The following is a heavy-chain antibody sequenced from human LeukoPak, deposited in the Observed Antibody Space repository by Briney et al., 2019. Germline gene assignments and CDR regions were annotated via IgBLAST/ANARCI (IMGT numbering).Heavy chain of an antibody. CDR1: GYTFTSYD. CDR2: MNPNSGNT. V-gene: IGHV1-8*01. Sequence: ASVKVSCKASGYTFTSYDINWVRQATGQGLEWMGWMNPNSGNTGYAQKFQGRVTMTRNTSISTAYMELSSLRSEDTAVYYCATTPLWQQLVLGRRYDYWGQGTLVTVSS. J-gene: IGHJ4*02. D-gene: IGHD6-13*01. CDR3: ATTPLWQQLVLGRRYDY.